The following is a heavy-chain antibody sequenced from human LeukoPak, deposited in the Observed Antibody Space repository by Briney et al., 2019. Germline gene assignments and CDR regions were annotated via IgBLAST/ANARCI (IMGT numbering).Heavy chain of an antibody. CDR3: ARRTASGRESKYFDY. CDR2: ISSSGSTI. CDR1: GFTFSSYE. V-gene: IGHV3-48*03. Sequence: PGGSLRLSCAASGFTFSSYEMNWVRQAPGKGLEWVSYISSSGSTIYYADSVKGRFTISRDNAKNSLYLQMNSLRAEDTAVYYCARRTASGRESKYFDYWGREPWSPSPQ. D-gene: IGHD3-10*01. J-gene: IGHJ4*02.